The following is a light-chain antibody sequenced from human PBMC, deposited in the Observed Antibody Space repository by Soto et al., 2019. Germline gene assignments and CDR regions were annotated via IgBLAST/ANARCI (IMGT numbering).Light chain of an antibody. CDR2: ATS. J-gene: IGKJ1*01. CDR3: QQYYSYPRT. CDR1: QGISSD. V-gene: IGKV1-8*01. Sequence: AIRMTPSPSSFSASAGDRVTITCRASQGISSDLAWYQQKPGKAPRLLIYATSTLQSGVPSRFSGSGSGTDFTLTISRLQSEDSATYYCQQYYSYPRTFGQGTKVDI.